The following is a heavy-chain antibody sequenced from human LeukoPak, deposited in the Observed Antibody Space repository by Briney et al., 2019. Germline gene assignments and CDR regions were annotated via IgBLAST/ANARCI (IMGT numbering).Heavy chain of an antibody. Sequence: GRSLRLFCAASGFTFSSYGMHWVRQAPGKGLEWVAVIWYDGSNKYYADSVKGRFTISRDNSKNTLYLQMNSLRAEDTAVYYCARDRLLRYFDWLPLDYYYGMDVWGQGTTVTVSS. CDR1: GFTFSSYG. V-gene: IGHV3-33*01. CDR3: ARDRLLRYFDWLPLDYYYGMDV. CDR2: IWYDGSNK. J-gene: IGHJ6*02. D-gene: IGHD3-9*01.